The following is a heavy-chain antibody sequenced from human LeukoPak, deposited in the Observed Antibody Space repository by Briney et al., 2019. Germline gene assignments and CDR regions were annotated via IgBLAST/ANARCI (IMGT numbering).Heavy chain of an antibody. CDR1: GGSISSYY. D-gene: IGHD3-10*01. Sequence: PSETLSLTCTVSGGSISSYYWSWIRQPPGKGLEWIGYIYYSGTTNYNPSLKSRVTISVDTSKNQVSLKLTSVTAADTAVYYCARPGSSFGWYYFDFWGQGTLVTVSS. CDR3: ARPGSSFGWYYFDF. J-gene: IGHJ4*02. V-gene: IGHV4-59*08. CDR2: IYYSGTT.